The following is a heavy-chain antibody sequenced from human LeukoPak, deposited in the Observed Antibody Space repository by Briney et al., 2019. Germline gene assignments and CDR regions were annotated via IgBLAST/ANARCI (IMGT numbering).Heavy chain of an antibody. CDR2: ISAYNGNT. Sequence: ASVKVSCKASGYTFTSYGISWVRQAPGQGLEWMGWISAYNGNTNYAQKPQGRVTMTTDTSTSTAYMELRSLRSDDTAVYYCARALRGVWFGELLPYFDYWGQGTLVTVSS. J-gene: IGHJ4*02. D-gene: IGHD3-10*01. V-gene: IGHV1-18*01. CDR1: GYTFTSYG. CDR3: ARALRGVWFGELLPYFDY.